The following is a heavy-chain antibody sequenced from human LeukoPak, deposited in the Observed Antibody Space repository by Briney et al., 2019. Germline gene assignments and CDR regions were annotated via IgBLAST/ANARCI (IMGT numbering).Heavy chain of an antibody. Sequence: PGGSLRLSCAASGFTLSSCGNNWVRRAPGKGLEWVAFMRSDGSNKQYAESVKGRFTISRENSKNTLYLQMNSLRAEDTAVYYCARADGVRGVLSNGMDVWGQGTTVTVSS. V-gene: IGHV3-30*02. J-gene: IGHJ6*02. D-gene: IGHD3-10*01. CDR1: GFTLSSCG. CDR3: ARADGVRGVLSNGMDV. CDR2: MRSDGSNK.